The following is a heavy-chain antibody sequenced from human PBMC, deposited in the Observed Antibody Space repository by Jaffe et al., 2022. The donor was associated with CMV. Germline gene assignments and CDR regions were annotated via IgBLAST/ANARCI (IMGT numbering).Heavy chain of an antibody. V-gene: IGHV4-59*01. D-gene: IGHD3-22*01. CDR2: IYYSGST. Sequence: QVQLQESGPGLVKPSETLSLTCTVSGGSISSYYWSWIRQPPGKGLEWIGYIYYSGSTNYNPSLKSRVTISVDTSKNQFSLKLSSVTAADTAVYYCARDGYDSSGYYRGGWFDPWGQGTLVTVSS. J-gene: IGHJ5*02. CDR1: GGSISSYY. CDR3: ARDGYDSSGYYRGGWFDP.